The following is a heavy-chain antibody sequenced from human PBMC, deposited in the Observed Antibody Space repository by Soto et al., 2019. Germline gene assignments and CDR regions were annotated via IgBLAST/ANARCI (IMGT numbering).Heavy chain of an antibody. CDR2: IYYSGST. V-gene: IGHV4-31*03. Sequence: SETLSLTCPVSGGSISSGGYYWSWIRQHPGKGLEWIGYIYYSGSTYYNPSLKSRVTISVDTSKNQFSLKLSSVTAADTAVYYCARGGTINYDFWSGYLDYWGQGTLVTVSS. CDR3: ARGGTINYDFWSGYLDY. J-gene: IGHJ4*02. D-gene: IGHD3-3*01. CDR1: GGSISSGGYY.